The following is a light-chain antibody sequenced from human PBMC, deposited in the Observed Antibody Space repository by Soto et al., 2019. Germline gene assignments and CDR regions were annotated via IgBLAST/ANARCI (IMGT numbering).Light chain of an antibody. Sequence: DIQMAQSPSTLSASVGDRVIMVCRASQSIGSWLAWYQQKPGKAPKLLIYKASSLESGVPSRFSGGGSGTEFTLTIRSLQPDDFATYYCHQYSTYLWTFGQGTKVDIK. CDR2: KAS. CDR3: HQYSTYLWT. V-gene: IGKV1-5*03. CDR1: QSIGSW. J-gene: IGKJ1*01.